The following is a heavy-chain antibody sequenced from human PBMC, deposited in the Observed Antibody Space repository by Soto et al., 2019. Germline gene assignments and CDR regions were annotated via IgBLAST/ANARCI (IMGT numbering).Heavy chain of an antibody. CDR2: ISPYNGNT. CDR3: ARVPTPTHGDSNKNNFLDP. D-gene: IGHD3-10*01. Sequence: ASVKVSCKASGYTCVDYGFSWVRQAPGQGLEWMGWISPYNGNTHYVETFQGRVTMTTDTSTSTAFMELRTLTSDDTAVYYCARVPTPTHGDSNKNNFLDPWGQGTLVTVSS. V-gene: IGHV1-18*04. CDR1: GYTCVDYG. J-gene: IGHJ5*02.